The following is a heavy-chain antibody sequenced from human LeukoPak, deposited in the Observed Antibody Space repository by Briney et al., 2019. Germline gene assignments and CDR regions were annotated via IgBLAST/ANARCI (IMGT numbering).Heavy chain of an antibody. CDR1: GYTFTCNY. J-gene: IGHJ5*02. CDR3: ARDSSSYYNWFVP. D-gene: IGHD3-22*01. CDR2: INPNSGGT. V-gene: IGHV1-2*02. Sequence: ASVTLSRTGSGYTFTCNYMHWVRHGPGQGIEWMGWINPNSGGTNNAHKYPGRVTMTRDTSISRAYMELIRLRSDDTAVYDCARDSSSYYNWFVPCGEGNLVTVSS.